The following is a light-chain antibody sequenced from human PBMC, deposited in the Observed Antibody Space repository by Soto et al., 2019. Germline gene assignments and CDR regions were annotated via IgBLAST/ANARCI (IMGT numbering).Light chain of an antibody. CDR3: AAWDESLNGHV. V-gene: IGLV1-44*01. CDR1: SSNIGGQT. Sequence: QSVLTQPPSVSGTPGQSVTISCSGSSSNIGGQTVSWYQQLPGTAPNLLIYSGHQRPSGVPDRFSASKSGSSASLAISGLQSEDEGDYYCAAWDESLNGHVFGGGTQLTVL. CDR2: SGH. J-gene: IGLJ3*02.